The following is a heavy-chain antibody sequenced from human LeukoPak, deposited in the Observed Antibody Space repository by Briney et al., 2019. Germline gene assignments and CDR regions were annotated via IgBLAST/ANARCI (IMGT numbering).Heavy chain of an antibody. V-gene: IGHV4-59*08. D-gene: IGHD6-13*01. Sequence: SETLSLTCTVSDGSISSYYWTWIRQPPGKGLEWIGNIYYSGYTNYNPSLKGRVTLSVDTSNNQFSLKLNSVTAADTAVYYCASADRIAAAEFDYWGQGTLVTVSS. J-gene: IGHJ4*02. CDR2: IYYSGYT. CDR3: ASADRIAAAEFDY. CDR1: DGSISSYY.